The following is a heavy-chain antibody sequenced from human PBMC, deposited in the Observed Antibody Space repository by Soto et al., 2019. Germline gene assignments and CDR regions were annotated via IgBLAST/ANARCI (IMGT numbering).Heavy chain of an antibody. Sequence: EVQLVESGGGLVKPGGSLRLSCAASGVTFSNAWMSWVRQAPGTGLEWVGRIKSKTDGGTTDYAAPVKGRFTISRDDSNITLYLQMNSLKTEDTAVYYCTTTVAEAGDYYYYMDVWGKGTTVPVSS. CDR2: IKSKTDGGTT. V-gene: IGHV3-15*01. CDR3: TTTVAEAGDYYYYMDV. D-gene: IGHD6-13*01. J-gene: IGHJ6*03. CDR1: GVTFSNAW.